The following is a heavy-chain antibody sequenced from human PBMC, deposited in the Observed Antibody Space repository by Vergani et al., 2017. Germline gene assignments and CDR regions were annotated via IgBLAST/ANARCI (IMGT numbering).Heavy chain of an antibody. CDR2: ISASGNA. V-gene: IGHV4-61*02. D-gene: IGHD2-15*01. Sequence: QVQLQASGPGRVKPSQTLSLTCTMSGGSISAGYYFWSWIRQPAGKGLEWLGHISASGNASHSPSLKTRVSMSVDTSKNHFSLTVTSVTAADTAIYFCALRSGGYYSGGKVHPLRTAFDVWGHGTVVTVSS. CDR3: ALRSGGYYSGGKVHPLRTAFDV. CDR1: GGSISAGYYF. J-gene: IGHJ3*01.